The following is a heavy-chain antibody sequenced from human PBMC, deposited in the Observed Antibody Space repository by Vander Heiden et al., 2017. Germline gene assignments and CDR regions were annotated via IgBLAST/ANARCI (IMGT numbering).Heavy chain of an antibody. CDR2: SNPNSGGT. CDR1: GYTFTGYY. Sequence: HVQLVQSGAAVKKPGASVKVSCTASGYTFTGYYIHWHRRAPGQGLEWMGRSNPNSGGTNYAQKFQGRVTMTRDTSISTAYMELSRLRSDDTAVYYCASRDHVGVATIFPLDYYYGMDVWGQGTTVTVSS. J-gene: IGHJ6*02. V-gene: IGHV1-2*06. CDR3: ASRDHVGVATIFPLDYYYGMDV. D-gene: IGHD5-12*01.